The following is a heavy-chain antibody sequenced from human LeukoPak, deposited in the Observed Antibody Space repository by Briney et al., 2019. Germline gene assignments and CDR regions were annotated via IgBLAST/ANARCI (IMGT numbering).Heavy chain of an antibody. Sequence: ASVKVSCKVSGYTLTELSMHWVRQAPGKGLEWMGGFDPEDGETIYAQKFQGRVTMTEDTSTDTAYMELSSLRSEDTAVYYCATDLYNWNRLSASRYAFDIWGQGTLVTVSS. CDR2: FDPEDGET. CDR1: GYTLTELS. J-gene: IGHJ4*02. D-gene: IGHD1-1*01. V-gene: IGHV1-24*01. CDR3: ATDLYNWNRLSASRYAFDI.